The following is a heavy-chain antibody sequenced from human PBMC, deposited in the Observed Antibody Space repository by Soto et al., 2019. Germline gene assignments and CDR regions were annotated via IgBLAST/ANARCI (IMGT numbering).Heavy chain of an antibody. J-gene: IGHJ6*02. V-gene: IGHV3-48*02. CDR2: ISRSSTGI. Sequence: EVQLVESGGGLVQPGGSLRLSCAASGFTFSLYSMSWVRQAPGKGLEWVSYISRSSTGIHYADSVKGRFTISRDDATSSMHLQRNSVRDGETAVYSCARAGTWGLDVWGQGTTVSISS. D-gene: IGHD6-19*01. CDR3: ARAGTWGLDV. CDR1: GFTFSLYS.